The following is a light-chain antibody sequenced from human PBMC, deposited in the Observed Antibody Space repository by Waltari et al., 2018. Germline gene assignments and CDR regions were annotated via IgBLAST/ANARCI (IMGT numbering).Light chain of an antibody. J-gene: IGLJ2*01. CDR3: CSYGVRVF. V-gene: IGLV2-23*01. CDR1: RRDVGNYNFF. CDR2: EGN. Sequence: QSPLTQPASVSGSPGPSITLACTGTRRDVGNYNFFVSWYQHRPGEAPKLIIYEGNVRPSGVSDRFSGSKAGNAASLTISGLQAEDEAHYYCCSYGVRVFFGGGTKLTVL.